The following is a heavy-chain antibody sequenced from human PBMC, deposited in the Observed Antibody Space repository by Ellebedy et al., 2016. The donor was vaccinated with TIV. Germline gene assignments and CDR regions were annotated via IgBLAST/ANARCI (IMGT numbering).Heavy chain of an antibody. CDR2: ISNTGNT. J-gene: IGHJ4*02. CDR3: ASDRRGSYDV. D-gene: IGHD3-16*01. CDR1: GASISSYF. V-gene: IGHV4-59*01. Sequence: MPSETLSLTCTVSGASISSYFWSWIRQPPGKGLEWIGYISNTGNTNYNPSLNSRVSISLDTSRSQFSLSLTSVTAADTAVYFCASDRRGSYDVWGQGTLIAVSS.